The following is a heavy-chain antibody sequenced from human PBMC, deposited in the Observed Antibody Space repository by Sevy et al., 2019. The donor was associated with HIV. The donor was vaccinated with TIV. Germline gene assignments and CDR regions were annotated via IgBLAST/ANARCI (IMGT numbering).Heavy chain of an antibody. Sequence: ASVKVSCKASGYTFTSYGISWVRQAPGEGLEWMGWISTYNGNTNYAQKLQGRVTITTDTSTSTAYMELRSLRSDDTAVYYCAGRYSSSTGKTFDYWGQGTLVTVSS. CDR3: AGRYSSSTGKTFDY. V-gene: IGHV1-18*01. D-gene: IGHD6-6*01. CDR2: ISTYNGNT. J-gene: IGHJ4*02. CDR1: GYTFTSYG.